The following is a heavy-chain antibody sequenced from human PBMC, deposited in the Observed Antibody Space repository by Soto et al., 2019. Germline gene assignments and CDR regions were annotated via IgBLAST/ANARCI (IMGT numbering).Heavy chain of an antibody. D-gene: IGHD3-22*01. V-gene: IGHV1-24*01. CDR3: VSGWTGSSGYYYAFGY. CDR1: GYTLTELS. CDR2: FDPEDGET. J-gene: IGHJ4*02. Sequence: ASVKVSCKVSGYTLTELSMHWVRQAPGKGLEWMGGFDPEDGETIYARKFQGRVTMTEDTSTDTAYMELSSLRSEDTAVYYCVSGWTGSSGYYYAFGYWGQGTLVTVSS.